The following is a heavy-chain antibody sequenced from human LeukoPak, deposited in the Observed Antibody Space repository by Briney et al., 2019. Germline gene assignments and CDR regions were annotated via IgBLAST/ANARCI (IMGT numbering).Heavy chain of an antibody. V-gene: IGHV1-46*01. CDR1: GYTFTSYY. J-gene: IGHJ3*02. CDR2: INPSGGST. D-gene: IGHD3-9*01. Sequence: ASVKVSCKASGYTFTSYYMHWVRQAPGQGLEWMGIINPSGGSTSYAQKVQGRVTMTRDTSTSTVYMELSSLRSEDTAVYYCARTTYYDILTRRTDAFDIWGQGTMVTVSS. CDR3: ARTTYYDILTRRTDAFDI.